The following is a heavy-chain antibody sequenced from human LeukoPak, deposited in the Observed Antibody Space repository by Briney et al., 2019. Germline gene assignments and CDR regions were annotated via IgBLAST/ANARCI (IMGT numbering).Heavy chain of an antibody. V-gene: IGHV4-34*01. CDR2: INHSGST. Sequence: SETLSLTCAVYGGSFSGYYWSWIRQPPGKGLEWIGEINHSGSTNYNPSLKSRVTISVDTSKNQFSLKLSSVTAADTAVYYCARDGYRMSGQQLVVRHPYYYYGMDVWGQGTTVTVSS. J-gene: IGHJ6*02. CDR1: GGSFSGYY. CDR3: ARDGYRMSGQQLVVRHPYYYYGMDV. D-gene: IGHD6-13*01.